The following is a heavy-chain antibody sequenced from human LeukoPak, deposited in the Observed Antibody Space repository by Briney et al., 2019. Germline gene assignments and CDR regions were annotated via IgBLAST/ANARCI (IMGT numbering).Heavy chain of an antibody. V-gene: IGHV3-30*18. Sequence: GRSLRLSCAASGFTFSSYGMHWVRQAPGKGLEWVAVISYDGSNKYYADSVKGRFTISRDNSKNTLYLQMNSLRAEDTAVYHCANVGDGYTLDYWGQGTLVTVSS. CDR2: ISYDGSNK. J-gene: IGHJ4*02. D-gene: IGHD2-2*02. CDR1: GFTFSSYG. CDR3: ANVGDGYTLDY.